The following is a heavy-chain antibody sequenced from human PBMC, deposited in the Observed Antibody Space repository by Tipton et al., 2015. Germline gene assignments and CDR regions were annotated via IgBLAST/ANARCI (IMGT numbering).Heavy chain of an antibody. CDR1: SGSISNSNYY. CDR2: LSYSGKT. J-gene: IGHJ5*02. V-gene: IGHV4-39*01. Sequence: TLSLTCTVSSGSISNSNYYWDWIRQPPGKGLEWIGSLSYSGKTDYNPPLRSRVTISVDTSKNQFSLRLSSVTAADTAVYYCARSLFPETAGLENWFDPWGQGTLVTVSS. D-gene: IGHD6-13*01. CDR3: ARSLFPETAGLENWFDP.